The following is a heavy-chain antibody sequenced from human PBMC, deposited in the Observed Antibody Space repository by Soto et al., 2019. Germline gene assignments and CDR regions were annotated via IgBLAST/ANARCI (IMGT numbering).Heavy chain of an antibody. D-gene: IGHD2-15*01. CDR3: ARDPANLALAVAYFDS. V-gene: IGHV4-38-2*01. J-gene: IGHJ4*02. CDR1: GYSISLGYY. CDR2: IYHSGNT. Sequence: SETLSLTCAVSGYSISLGYYWGWIRQPPGKGLEWIGSIYHSGNTYYNPSLKSRVSISLDTSKNHFSLELTSVTAADTAVYYCARDPANLALAVAYFDSWGQGTLVTVSS.